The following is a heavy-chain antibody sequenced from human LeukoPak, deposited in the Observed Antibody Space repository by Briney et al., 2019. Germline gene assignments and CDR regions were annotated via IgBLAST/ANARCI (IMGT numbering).Heavy chain of an antibody. D-gene: IGHD6-19*01. CDR1: GFTFSDYY. Sequence: GGSLRLSCAASGFTFSDYYMSWIRQAPGKGLEWVSYISSGGTIYYADSMKGRFTISRDNAKNSLYLQMNSLRAGDTAVYYCARVSSGWYAGYFDSWGQGTLITVSS. J-gene: IGHJ4*02. CDR3: ARVSSGWYAGYFDS. V-gene: IGHV3-11*01. CDR2: ISSGGTI.